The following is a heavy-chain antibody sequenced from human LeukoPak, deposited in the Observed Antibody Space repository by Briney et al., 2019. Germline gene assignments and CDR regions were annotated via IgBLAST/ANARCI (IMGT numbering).Heavy chain of an antibody. J-gene: IGHJ3*02. CDR2: ITWNSGDI. V-gene: IGHV3-9*01. D-gene: IGHD3-16*01. CDR3: ARGGSHHAFDI. Sequence: GGSLRLSCAASGFTFDDYAMHWVRQAPGKGLEWVSGITWNSGDIGYADSVKGRFTISRDNAKNIFYLQMNSLRADDTAVYYCARGGSHHAFDIWGQGTMVTVSS. CDR1: GFTFDDYA.